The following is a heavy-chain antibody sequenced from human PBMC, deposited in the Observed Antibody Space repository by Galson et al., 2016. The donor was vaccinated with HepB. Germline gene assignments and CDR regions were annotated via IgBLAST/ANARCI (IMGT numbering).Heavy chain of an antibody. CDR1: GFSFSTYA. Sequence: LRLSCAASGFSFSTYAMSWVRQAPGKGLVWVSTIGGSGDNTYYADSVKGRFTISRDNSMNTLYLQMNSLRAEDTAVYYCAKDLLSDYVWGSYRFQDWGQGAPVTVSS. J-gene: IGHJ4*02. D-gene: IGHD3-16*02. CDR2: IGGSGDNT. CDR3: AKDLLSDYVWGSYRFQD. V-gene: IGHV3-23*01.